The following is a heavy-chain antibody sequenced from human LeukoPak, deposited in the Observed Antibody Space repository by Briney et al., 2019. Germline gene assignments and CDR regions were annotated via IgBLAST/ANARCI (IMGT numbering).Heavy chain of an antibody. Sequence: GASVKVSCKASGYTFTSYGISWVRQAPGQGLEWMGWISAYNGNTNYAQKLQGRVTMTTDTSTSTAYMELRSLRSDDTAVYYCARVGALRGSGSSVSWDYWGQGTLVTVSS. CDR2: ISAYNGNT. V-gene: IGHV1-18*01. CDR3: ARVGALRGSGSSVSWDY. J-gene: IGHJ4*02. CDR1: GYTFTSYG. D-gene: IGHD3-10*01.